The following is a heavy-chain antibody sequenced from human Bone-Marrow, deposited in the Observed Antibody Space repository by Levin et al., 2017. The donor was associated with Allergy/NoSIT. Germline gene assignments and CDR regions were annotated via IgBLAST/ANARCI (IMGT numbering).Heavy chain of an antibody. J-gene: IGHJ4*02. CDR3: ARKPNWGGYFDY. V-gene: IGHV1-2*02. CDR1: GYTFTDYY. CDR2: IIPNTGGT. Sequence: KISCTTSGYTFTDYYIHWVRQAPGQGLEWMGWIIPNTGGTHSAQKFQGRVTMTRDTSISTAYMELSRLRSDDTAVYYCARKPNWGGYFDYWGQGSLVTVSS. D-gene: IGHD7-27*01.